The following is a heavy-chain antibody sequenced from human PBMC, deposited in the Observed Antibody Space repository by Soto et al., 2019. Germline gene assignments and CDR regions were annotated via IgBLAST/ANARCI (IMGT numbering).Heavy chain of an antibody. V-gene: IGHV4-31*03. D-gene: IGHD3-22*01. CDR1: GGSISSGGYY. J-gene: IGHJ6*02. Sequence: SETLSLTCTVSGGSISSGGYYWSWIRQHPGKGLEWIGYIYYSGSTYYNPSLKNRVTISVDTSKNQYSMKLSSVTAADTAVYYCARDRFYDSSGSFPYYYGMDVWGQGTTVTVS. CDR3: ARDRFYDSSGSFPYYYGMDV. CDR2: IYYSGST.